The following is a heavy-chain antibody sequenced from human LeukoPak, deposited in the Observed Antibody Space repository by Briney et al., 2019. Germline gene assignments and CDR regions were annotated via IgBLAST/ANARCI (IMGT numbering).Heavy chain of an antibody. V-gene: IGHV4-59*01. CDR2: IYYSGST. Sequence: SETLSLTCTVSGGSISSYYWSWIRQPPGKGLEWIGYIYYSGSTNYNPSLKSRVTISVDTSKNQFSLKLSSVTAADTAVYYCARTEESGYSYRYFGYYYYMDVWGKGTTVTVSS. CDR1: GGSISSYY. D-gene: IGHD5-18*01. CDR3: ARTEESGYSYRYFGYYYYMDV. J-gene: IGHJ6*03.